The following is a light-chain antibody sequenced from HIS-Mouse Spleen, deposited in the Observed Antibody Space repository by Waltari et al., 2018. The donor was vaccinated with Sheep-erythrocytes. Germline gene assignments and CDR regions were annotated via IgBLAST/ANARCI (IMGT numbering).Light chain of an antibody. CDR3: SSYTSSSTQV. CDR2: EVS. V-gene: IGLV2-14*01. Sequence: QSALTQPASVSGSPGPSITIPCPGTSRDVGGYNYVSWYQQHPGKAPKLMIYEVSNRPSGVSNRFSGSKSGNTASLTISGLQAEDEADYYCSSYTSSSTQVFGGGTKLTVL. CDR1: SRDVGGYNY. J-gene: IGLJ2*01.